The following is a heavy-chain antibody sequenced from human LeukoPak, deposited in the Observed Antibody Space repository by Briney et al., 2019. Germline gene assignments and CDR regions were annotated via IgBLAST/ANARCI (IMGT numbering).Heavy chain of an antibody. CDR2: ISSSGSTI. V-gene: IGHV3-48*04. CDR3: ARVPERGLQPRTPFRHVDY. Sequence: PGGSLRLSCAASGFTFSSYTMNWVRQAPGKGLEWVSYISSSGSTIYYADSVKGRFTISRDNAKNSLYLQMNSLRAEDTAVYYCARVPERGLQPRTPFRHVDYWGQGTLVTVSS. J-gene: IGHJ4*02. D-gene: IGHD5-24*01. CDR1: GFTFSSYT.